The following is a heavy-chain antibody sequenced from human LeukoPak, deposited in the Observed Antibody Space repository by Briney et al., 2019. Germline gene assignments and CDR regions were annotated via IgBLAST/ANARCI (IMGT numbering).Heavy chain of an antibody. Sequence: GGSLRLSCAASGFTFSSYAMSWVRQAPGKGLEWVSAISGSGGGTYYADSVKGRFTISRDNSKNTLYLQMNSVRAEDTAVYYCARAWGGYYFDYWGQGTLVTVSS. D-gene: IGHD3-16*01. V-gene: IGHV3-23*01. CDR1: GFTFSSYA. J-gene: IGHJ4*02. CDR2: ISGSGGGT. CDR3: ARAWGGYYFDY.